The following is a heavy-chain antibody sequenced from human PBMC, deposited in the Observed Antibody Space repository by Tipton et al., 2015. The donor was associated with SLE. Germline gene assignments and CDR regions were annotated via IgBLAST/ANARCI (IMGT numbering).Heavy chain of an antibody. V-gene: IGHV4-59*02. J-gene: IGHJ6*03. CDR3: ARGREWNWSPYYMDV. CDR1: GDSVKSRY. CDR2: RFHDGTI. D-gene: IGHD1-1*01. Sequence: TLSLTCTVSGDSVKSRYWIWVRQPAGRGLEWLAYRFHDGTINYNPSLKTRLTMSVDTSRDQFSLTLNSVTAADTGIYYCARGREWNWSPYYMDVWGKGTTVTVSS.